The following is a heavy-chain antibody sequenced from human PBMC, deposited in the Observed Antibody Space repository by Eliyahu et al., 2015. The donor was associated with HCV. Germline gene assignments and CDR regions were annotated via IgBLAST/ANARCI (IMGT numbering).Heavy chain of an antibody. CDR1: GFPLSDHS. CDR2: SRNKVNGYTT. V-gene: IGHV3-72*01. CDR3: TRGAYGDNPAGNVNYFFPMDV. D-gene: IGHD4-23*01. Sequence: EVQLVEPGGGLVQPGGSLRLSCAASGFPLSDHSMDXXPPESPEKGLEWVGRSRNKVNGYTTEYAASVRGRFTISRDDSKNSLYLQMNSLKTEDTAVYYCTRGAYGDNPAGNVNYFFPMDVWGQGTTVTVSS. J-gene: IGHJ6*02.